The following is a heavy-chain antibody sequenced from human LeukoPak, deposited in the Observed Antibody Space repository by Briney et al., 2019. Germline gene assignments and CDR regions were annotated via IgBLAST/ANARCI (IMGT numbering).Heavy chain of an antibody. CDR2: IYSGGST. J-gene: IGHJ4*02. Sequence: GGSLRLSCAASGFTFSSYSMNWVRQVPGKGLEWVSVIYSGGSTYYADSVKGRFTVSRDNSKNTLYLQMNSLRAEDTAVYYCAKVHYYDSSGYYPYFDYWGQGTLVTVSS. V-gene: IGHV3-53*01. CDR3: AKVHYYDSSGYYPYFDY. D-gene: IGHD3-22*01. CDR1: GFTFSSYS.